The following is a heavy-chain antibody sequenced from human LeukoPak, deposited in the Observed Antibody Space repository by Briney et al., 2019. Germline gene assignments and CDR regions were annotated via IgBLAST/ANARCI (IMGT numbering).Heavy chain of an antibody. V-gene: IGHV3-21*01. J-gene: IGHJ4*02. CDR1: GFTFSSYS. D-gene: IGHD2-15*01. CDR2: ISSSSSYI. Sequence: PGGSLRLSCAASGFTFSSYSMTWVRQAPGKGLEWVSSISSSSSYIYYADSVKGRFTISRDNAKNSLYLQMNSLRAEDTAVYYCASCSGGSCSPDYWGQGTLVTVSS. CDR3: ASCSGGSCSPDY.